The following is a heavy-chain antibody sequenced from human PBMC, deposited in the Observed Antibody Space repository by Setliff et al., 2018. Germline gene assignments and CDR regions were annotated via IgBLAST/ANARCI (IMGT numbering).Heavy chain of an antibody. V-gene: IGHV1-18*04. J-gene: IGHJ4*02. Sequence: GASVKVSCKTSGYTFTEYIITWVRQAPGRGLEWVGWISGHSGNAYYAPSLQDRVILTIDTSTSTAFMEMKSLRSDDTAVYYCARAGDAATNRKGVFEFWGQGTLVTVSS. CDR1: GYTFTEYI. CDR3: ARAGDAATNRKGVFEF. D-gene: IGHD1-26*01. CDR2: ISGHSGNA.